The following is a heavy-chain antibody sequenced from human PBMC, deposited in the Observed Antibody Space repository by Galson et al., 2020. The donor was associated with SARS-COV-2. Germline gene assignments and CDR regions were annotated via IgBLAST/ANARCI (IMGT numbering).Heavy chain of an antibody. V-gene: IGHV2-70*01. D-gene: IGHD4-17*01. CDR2: IDWDDDK. CDR3: ARIPALLYGDYSLGYYYYGMDV. Sequence: SGPTLVKPTQTLTLTCTFSGFSLSTSGMCVSWIRQPPGKALEWLALIDWDDDKYYSTSLKTRLTIPKDTSKNQVVLTMTNMDPVDTATYYWARIPALLYGDYSLGYYYYGMDVWGQGTAVTVSS. CDR1: GFSLSTSGMC. J-gene: IGHJ6*02.